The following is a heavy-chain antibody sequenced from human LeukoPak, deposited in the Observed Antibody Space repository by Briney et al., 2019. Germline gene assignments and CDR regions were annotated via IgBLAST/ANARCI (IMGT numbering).Heavy chain of an antibody. CDR3: ATLAPPYSSSWYRRFFGGY. V-gene: IGHV1-8*01. Sequence: VASVKVSCKASGYTFTSYDINWVRQATGQGLEWMGWMNPNSGNTGYAQKFQGRVTMTRNTSISTAYMELSSLRSEDTAVYYCATLAPPYSSSWYRRFFGGYWGQGTLVTVSS. J-gene: IGHJ4*02. D-gene: IGHD6-13*01. CDR1: GYTFTSYD. CDR2: MNPNSGNT.